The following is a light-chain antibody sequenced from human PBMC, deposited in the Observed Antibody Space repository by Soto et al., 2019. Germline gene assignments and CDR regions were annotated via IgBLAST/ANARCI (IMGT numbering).Light chain of an antibody. CDR2: EVS. CDR3: CSPAGSHVI. V-gene: IGLV2-23*02. Sequence: QSALTQPASVSGSPGQSITISCTGTTSDVGTYKFVSWYQQHPGIAPKLMIYEVSERPSGVSNRFSGSKSGNTASLTISGLQAEDEDDYCCCSPAGSHVIFGGGTKVTVL. J-gene: IGLJ2*01. CDR1: TSDVGTYKF.